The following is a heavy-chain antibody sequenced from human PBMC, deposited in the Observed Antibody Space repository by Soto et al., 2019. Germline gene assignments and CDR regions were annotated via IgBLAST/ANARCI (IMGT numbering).Heavy chain of an antibody. D-gene: IGHD2-21*01. J-gene: IGHJ4*02. CDR2: IIPIFGTA. Sequence: KVSCKASGGTFSSYAISWVRQAPGQGLEWMGGIIPIFGTANYAQKFQGRVTITADKSTSTAYMELSSLRSEDTAVYYCARENWGGAEAKSWGQGTLVTVSS. CDR3: ARENWGGAEAKS. CDR1: GGTFSSYA. V-gene: IGHV1-69*06.